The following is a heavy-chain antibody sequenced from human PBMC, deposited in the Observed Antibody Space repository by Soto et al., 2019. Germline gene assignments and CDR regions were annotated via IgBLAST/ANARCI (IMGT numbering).Heavy chain of an antibody. CDR3: AGAYNDSPSGLDY. J-gene: IGHJ4*02. D-gene: IGHD3-22*01. CDR1: QFSFSNYW. CDR2: AQSDGAER. Sequence: GGSLRLSCTASQFSFSNYWMHWVRQAPGRGLVWVSRAQSDGAERNYADSVKGRFTISRDNAKNTVYLQMSGLRAEDTAVYYCAGAYNDSPSGLDYWGRGILVTVSS. V-gene: IGHV3-74*01.